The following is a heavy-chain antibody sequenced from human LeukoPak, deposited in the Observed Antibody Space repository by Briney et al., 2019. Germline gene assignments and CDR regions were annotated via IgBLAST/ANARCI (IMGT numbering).Heavy chain of an antibody. V-gene: IGHV4-61*02. CDR2: ILPIGAT. CDR3: ARDRQDIVVVPAAERYYYYYYMDV. Sequence: SETLSPPCPASVGPLTVVSYSGGWIRRPAGKGLGWIGRILPIGATNYNPSLKSRVTISVDTSKNQFSLKLSSVTAADTAVYYCARDRQDIVVVPAAERYYYYYYMDVWGKGTTVTVSS. J-gene: IGHJ6*03. D-gene: IGHD2-2*01. CDR1: VGPLTVVSYS.